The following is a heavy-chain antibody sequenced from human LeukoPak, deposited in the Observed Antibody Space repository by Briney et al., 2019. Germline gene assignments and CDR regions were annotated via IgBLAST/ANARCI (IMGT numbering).Heavy chain of an antibody. CDR3: AKDRRTDYRGAWY. CDR1: GFTFSSYA. D-gene: IGHD6-19*01. J-gene: IGHJ4*02. V-gene: IGHV3-23*01. CDR2: IAGISGST. Sequence: GGSLRLSCAASGFTFSSYAMSWVRQAPGKGLEWVSAIAGISGSTFYADSAKGRFTISRDNSKNTLYLQMNSLRAGDTAVYYCAKDRRTDYRGAWYWGQGTLVSVSS.